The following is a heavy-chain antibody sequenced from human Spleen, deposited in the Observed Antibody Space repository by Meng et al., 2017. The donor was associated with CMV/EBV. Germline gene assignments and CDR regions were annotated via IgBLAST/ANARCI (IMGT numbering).Heavy chain of an antibody. CDR3: ARDKQASSSYYYYGMDV. D-gene: IGHD6-6*01. CDR2: IYYTGST. Sequence: SETLSLTCTVSGGSISSSSYYWGWIRQPPGKGLEWIGSIYYTGSTYYNPSLKSRVTISVDTSKNQFSLKLSSVTAADTAVYYCARDKQASSSYYYYGMDVWGQGTTVTVSS. J-gene: IGHJ6*02. CDR1: GGSISSSSYY. V-gene: IGHV4-39*07.